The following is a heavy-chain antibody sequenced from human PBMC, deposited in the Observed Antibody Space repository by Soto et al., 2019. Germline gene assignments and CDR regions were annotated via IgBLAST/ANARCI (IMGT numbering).Heavy chain of an antibody. V-gene: IGHV3-33*01. CDR2: IWYDGSNK. D-gene: IGHD5-12*01. CDR3: ARASPSGYARDYYYYYGMDV. CDR1: GFTFSSYG. Sequence: GGSLRLSCAASGFTFSSYGMHWVRQAPGKGLEWVAVIWYDGSNKYYADSVKGRFTISRDNSKNTLYLQMNSLRAEDTAVYYCARASPSGYARDYYYYYGMDVWGQGTTVTVSS. J-gene: IGHJ6*02.